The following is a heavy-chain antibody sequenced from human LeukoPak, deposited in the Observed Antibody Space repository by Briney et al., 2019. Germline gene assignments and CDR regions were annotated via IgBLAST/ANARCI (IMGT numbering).Heavy chain of an antibody. CDR2: INTDGSVT. J-gene: IGHJ4*02. Sequence: GGSLRLSCAASGFTFNTNWMHWVRQAPGKGLVWVSRINTDGSVTTYADSVKGRFTISRDNAKNTLFLQMNGLRAEDTAVYYCVRGLLGTGDYWGQGTLVTVSS. CDR1: GFTFNTNW. V-gene: IGHV3-74*01. D-gene: IGHD1-14*01. CDR3: VRGLLGTGDY.